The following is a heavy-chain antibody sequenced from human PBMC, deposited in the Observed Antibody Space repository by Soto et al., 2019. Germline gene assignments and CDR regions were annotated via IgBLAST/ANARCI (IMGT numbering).Heavy chain of an antibody. CDR2: INAGNGNT. D-gene: IGHD4-17*01. Sequence: ASVKVSCKASGYTFTSYAMHWVRQAPGQRLEWMGWINAGNGNTKYSQKFQGRVTITRDTSASTAYMELSSLRSEDTAVYYCARQALTTEIAFDACDIWGQGTMVTVS. V-gene: IGHV1-3*01. CDR3: ARQALTTEIAFDACDI. CDR1: GYTFTSYA. J-gene: IGHJ3*02.